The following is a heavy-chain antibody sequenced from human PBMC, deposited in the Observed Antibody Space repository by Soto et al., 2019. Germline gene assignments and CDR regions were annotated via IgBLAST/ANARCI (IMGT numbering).Heavy chain of an antibody. J-gene: IGHJ6*03. V-gene: IGHV4-59*01. D-gene: IGHD4-17*01. Sequence: SETLSLTCTVSGGSISSYYWSWIRQPPGKGLEWIGYIYYSGSTNYNPSLKSRGTISVGTSKNQFSLKLSSVTAADTAVYYCAGGGVYGDRYYYYYYYMDVWGKGTTVTVSS. CDR1: GGSISSYY. CDR3: AGGGVYGDRYYYYYYYMDV. CDR2: IYYSGST.